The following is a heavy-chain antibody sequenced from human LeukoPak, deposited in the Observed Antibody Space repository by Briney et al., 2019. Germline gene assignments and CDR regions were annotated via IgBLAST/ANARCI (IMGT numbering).Heavy chain of an antibody. CDR2: ISYDGSNK. J-gene: IGHJ4*02. Sequence: PGGSLRLSRAASVFTFSSYVIHWVRQAPGRGGEWVAVISYDGSNKYYADSVKGRFTISRDNSKNTVYLQMNSLRAEDTAVYYCARAANWNDGGFDYWGQGTLVTVSS. CDR1: VFTFSSYV. D-gene: IGHD1-1*01. CDR3: ARAANWNDGGFDY. V-gene: IGHV3-30*04.